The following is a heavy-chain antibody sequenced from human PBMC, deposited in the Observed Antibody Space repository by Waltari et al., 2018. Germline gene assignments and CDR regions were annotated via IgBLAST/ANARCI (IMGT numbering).Heavy chain of an antibody. CDR1: GYSFTSSW. Sequence: EVQLVQSGAEVKKPGESLKISCEGSGYSFTSSWIGWVRQMPGKGLEWMGIIYPGDSDTRYSPSFQGQVTISADKSISTAYLQWSSLKASDTAMYYCARPARYCSSTSCPYDAFDIWGQGTMVTVSS. CDR3: ARPARYCSSTSCPYDAFDI. J-gene: IGHJ3*02. D-gene: IGHD2-2*01. V-gene: IGHV5-51*01. CDR2: IYPGDSDT.